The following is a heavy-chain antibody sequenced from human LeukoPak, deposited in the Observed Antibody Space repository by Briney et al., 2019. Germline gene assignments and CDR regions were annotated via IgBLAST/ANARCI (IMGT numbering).Heavy chain of an antibody. J-gene: IGHJ6*02. D-gene: IGHD1-26*01. Sequence: ASVKVSCKASGYTFTSYYMHWVRQAPGQGLEWMGIINPSGGSTSYAQKFQGRVTMTRDTSTSTVYMELSSLRSEDTAVYYCARDLISGVGGVSDYYYYGMDVWGQGTTVSVSS. CDR2: INPSGGST. CDR1: GYTFTSYY. CDR3: ARDLISGVGGVSDYYYYGMDV. V-gene: IGHV1-46*01.